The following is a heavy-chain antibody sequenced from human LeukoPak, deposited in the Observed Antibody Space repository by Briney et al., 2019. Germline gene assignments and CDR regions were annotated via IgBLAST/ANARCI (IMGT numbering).Heavy chain of an antibody. D-gene: IGHD6-19*01. CDR3: ARALRYSSGWALDY. J-gene: IGHJ4*02. Sequence: SQTLSLTCAISGDIVSSNSAAWNWIRQSPSRGPEWLGRTYYRSKWYNDYAVSVKSRITINPDTSKNQFSLQLNSVTPEDTAVYYCARALRYSSGWALDYWGQGTLVTVSS. CDR1: GDIVSSNSAA. CDR2: TYYRSKWYN. V-gene: IGHV6-1*01.